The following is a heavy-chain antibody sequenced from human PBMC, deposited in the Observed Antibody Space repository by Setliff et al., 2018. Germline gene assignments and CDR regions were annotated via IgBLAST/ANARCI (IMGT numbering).Heavy chain of an antibody. CDR2: IYTSGST. J-gene: IGHJ4*02. Sequence: KPSETLSLTCTVSGGSISSYYWSWIRQPAGKGLEWIGRIYTSGSTNYNPSLKSRVTMSVDTSKNQFSLKLSSVTAADTAVYYCARDYYDSSGYYYKVHYYYFDYWGQGTLVTVSS. V-gene: IGHV4-4*07. CDR1: GGSISSYY. CDR3: ARDYYDSSGYYYKVHYYYFDY. D-gene: IGHD3-22*01.